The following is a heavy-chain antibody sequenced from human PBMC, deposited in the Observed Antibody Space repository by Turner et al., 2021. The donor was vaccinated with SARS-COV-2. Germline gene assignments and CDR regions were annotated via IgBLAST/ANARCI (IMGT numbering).Heavy chain of an antibody. CDR1: GGSISSSIYY. Sequence: QLPLQASGPGLVKPSETLSLTCTVSGGSISSSIYYWGWIRQPPGKGLEWIGSIYYSGSTYYNPSLKSRVTISVDTSKNQFSLKLSSVTAADTAVYYCATSTVAGTELNYYGMDVWGQGTTVTVSS. D-gene: IGHD6-13*01. V-gene: IGHV4-39*01. J-gene: IGHJ6*02. CDR2: IYYSGST. CDR3: ATSTVAGTELNYYGMDV.